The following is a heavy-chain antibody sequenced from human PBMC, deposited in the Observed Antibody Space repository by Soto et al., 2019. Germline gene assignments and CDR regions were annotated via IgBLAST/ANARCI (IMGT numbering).Heavy chain of an antibody. CDR3: ARDVGSGYYPPVGY. CDR1: GFTFSDYY. Sequence: QVQLVESGGGLVKPGGSLRLSCAASGFTFSDYYMSWIRQAPGKGLEWVSYISSSSSYTNYADSVKGRFTISRDNAKNSLYLQMNSLGAEDTAVYYCARDVGSGYYPPVGYWGQGTLVTVSS. D-gene: IGHD5-12*01. V-gene: IGHV3-11*06. J-gene: IGHJ4*02. CDR2: ISSSSSYT.